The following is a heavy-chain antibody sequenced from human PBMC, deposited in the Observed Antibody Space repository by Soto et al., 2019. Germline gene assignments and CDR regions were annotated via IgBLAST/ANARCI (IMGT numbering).Heavy chain of an antibody. D-gene: IGHD6-13*01. J-gene: IGHJ1*01. CDR3: ARGFYSSSWYPRAEYFQH. CDR2: INHSGST. CDR1: GGSISSSSYY. V-gene: IGHV4-39*07. Sequence: TSETLSLTCTVSGGSISSSSYYWGWIRQPPGKGLEWIGEINHSGSTNYNPSLKSRVTISVDTSKNQFSLKLSSVTAADTAVYYCARGFYSSSWYPRAEYFQHWGQGTLVTVSS.